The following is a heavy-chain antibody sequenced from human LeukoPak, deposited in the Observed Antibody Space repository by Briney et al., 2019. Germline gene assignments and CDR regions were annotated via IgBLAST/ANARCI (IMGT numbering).Heavy chain of an antibody. CDR3: AREAATYYYGSGSTLEVYYYYGMDV. V-gene: IGHV4-39*07. D-gene: IGHD3-10*01. J-gene: IGHJ6*02. Sequence: SETLSLTCTVSGGSISSSSYYWGWIRQPPGKGLERIGSIYYSGSTYYNPSLKSRVTISVDTSKNQFSLKLSSVTAADTAVYYCAREAATYYYGSGSTLEVYYYYGMDVWGQGTTVTVSS. CDR2: IYYSGST. CDR1: GGSISSSSYY.